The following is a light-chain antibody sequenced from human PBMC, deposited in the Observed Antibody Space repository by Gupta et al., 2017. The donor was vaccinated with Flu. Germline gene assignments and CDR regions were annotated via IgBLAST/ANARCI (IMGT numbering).Light chain of an antibody. CDR2: EDT. V-gene: IGLV6-57*01. J-gene: IGLJ3*02. CDR1: SGSFASNY. Sequence: NFMLTQPHSVSESPGKTVTISCTRSSGSFASNYVQWYQQRPGSSPSTVIYEDTQRPSGVPERFSGSTARSSTSVSINISGLKPEDDSFYDGQYYDTGNDWVFGGGTKLTVL. CDR3: QYYDTGNDWV.